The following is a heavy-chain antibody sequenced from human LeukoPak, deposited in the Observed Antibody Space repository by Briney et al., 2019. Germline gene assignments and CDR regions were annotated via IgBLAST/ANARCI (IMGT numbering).Heavy chain of an antibody. Sequence: SETLSLTCTVSGGSIRTKTFYWGWIRQPPGKGLEWIGSIYYSGNTYYNPSLKSRVTMSVDTSKNQFSLKLSSVTAADTAVYYCARGGGVYYYDSPGYFDYWGQGTLVTVSS. CDR3: ARGGGVYYYDSPGYFDY. V-gene: IGHV4-39*07. D-gene: IGHD3-22*01. J-gene: IGHJ4*02. CDR2: IYYSGNT. CDR1: GGSIRTKTFY.